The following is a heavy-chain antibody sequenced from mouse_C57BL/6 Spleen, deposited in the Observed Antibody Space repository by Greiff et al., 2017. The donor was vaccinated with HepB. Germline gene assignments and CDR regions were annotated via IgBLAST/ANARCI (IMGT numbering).Heavy chain of an antibody. Sequence: EVMLVESGGDLVKPGGSLKLSCAASGFTFSSYGMSWVRQTPDMRLEWVATISSGGSYTYYPDSVKGRFTISRDNAKNTLYLQMSSLKSEDTAMYYCARPSTMIKTKGFAYWGQGTLVTVSA. D-gene: IGHD2-4*01. CDR2: ISSGGSYT. CDR1: GFTFSSYG. J-gene: IGHJ3*01. V-gene: IGHV5-6*01. CDR3: ARPSTMIKTKGFAY.